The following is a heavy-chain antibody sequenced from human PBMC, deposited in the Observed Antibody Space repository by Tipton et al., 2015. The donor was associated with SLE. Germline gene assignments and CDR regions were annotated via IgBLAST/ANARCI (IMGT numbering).Heavy chain of an antibody. V-gene: IGHV4-34*01. CDR2: INHSGST. CDR1: GGSFSGYY. J-gene: IGHJ3*02. D-gene: IGHD3-22*01. CDR3: ARDGYYDSSGRDAFDI. Sequence: TLSLTCAVYGGSFSGYYWSWIRQPPGKGLEWIGEINHSGSTNYNPSLKSRVTISVDTSKNQFSLKLSSVTAADTAVYYCARDGYYDSSGRDAFDIWGQGTMVTVSS.